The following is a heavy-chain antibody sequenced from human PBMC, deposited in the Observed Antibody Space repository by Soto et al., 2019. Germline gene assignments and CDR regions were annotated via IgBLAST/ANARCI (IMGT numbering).Heavy chain of an antibody. Sequence: EVQLVESGGALVQPGRSLRLSCAASGFTFDDYAMHWVRQAPGKGPEWVSGISWNSASIGYADSVKGRFTISRDNAKKSLYLQMNSLKAEDTALYFCAKDFTTMVRMCDYWGQGTLVTVSS. CDR1: GFTFDDYA. J-gene: IGHJ4*02. CDR2: ISWNSASI. D-gene: IGHD5-18*01. V-gene: IGHV3-9*01. CDR3: AKDFTTMVRMCDY.